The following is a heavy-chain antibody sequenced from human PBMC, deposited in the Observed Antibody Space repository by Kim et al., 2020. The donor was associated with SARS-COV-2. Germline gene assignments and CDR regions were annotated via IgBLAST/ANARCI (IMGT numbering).Heavy chain of an antibody. D-gene: IGHD4-4*01. Sequence: GGSLRLSCAASGFTFSSYTMTWVRQAPGKGLEWVSSISFSSTSIYYADSVRGRFTISRDNARNSLFLQMNSLRGEDTALYCCATLTTVEYWGQGTLVTVSS. V-gene: IGHV3-21*01. CDR1: GFTFSSYT. CDR3: ATLTTVEY. J-gene: IGHJ4*02. CDR2: ISFSSTSI.